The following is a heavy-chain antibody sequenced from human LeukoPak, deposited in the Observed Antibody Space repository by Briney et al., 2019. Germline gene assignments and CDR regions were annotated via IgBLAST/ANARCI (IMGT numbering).Heavy chain of an antibody. CDR2: ISWNSGSI. Sequence: GRSLRLSCAASGFTFDDYAMHWVRQAPGKGLGWVSGISWNSGSIGYADSVKGRFTISRDNAKNSLYLQMNSLRAEDMALYYCAKDIASSYYYYYMDVWGKGTTVTVSS. V-gene: IGHV3-9*03. CDR1: GFTFDDYA. D-gene: IGHD6-6*01. CDR3: AKDIASSYYYYYMDV. J-gene: IGHJ6*03.